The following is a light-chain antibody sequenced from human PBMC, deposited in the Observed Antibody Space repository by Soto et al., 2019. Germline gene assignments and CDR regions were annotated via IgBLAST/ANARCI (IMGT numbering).Light chain of an antibody. J-gene: IGKJ3*01. CDR3: QQPRGT. CDR1: QGISSY. Sequence: DIQWTQSPSFLSASVGDRVTITCRASQGISSYLAWYQQKPGKAPKLLIYAASTLQSGVPSRFSGSGSGTEFTLTISSLQPEDFVTYYCQQPRGTFGPGNKVDI. V-gene: IGKV1-9*01. CDR2: AAS.